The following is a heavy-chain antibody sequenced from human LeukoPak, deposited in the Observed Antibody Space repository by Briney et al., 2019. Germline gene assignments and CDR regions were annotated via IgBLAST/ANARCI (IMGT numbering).Heavy chain of an antibody. Sequence: ASVKVSCKVSGYTLTELSMHWVRQAPGKGLEWMGGFDPEEGETIYAQKFQGRVTMTEDTSTDTAYMELSSLRSEDTAVYYCATGRSYCSSTSCYNYYYMDVWGKGTTVTVSS. D-gene: IGHD2-2*02. V-gene: IGHV1-24*01. CDR2: FDPEEGET. CDR3: ATGRSYCSSTSCYNYYYMDV. CDR1: GYTLTELS. J-gene: IGHJ6*03.